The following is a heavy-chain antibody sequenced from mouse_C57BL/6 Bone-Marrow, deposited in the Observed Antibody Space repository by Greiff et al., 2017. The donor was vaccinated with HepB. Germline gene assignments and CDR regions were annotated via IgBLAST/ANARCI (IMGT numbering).Heavy chain of an antibody. D-gene: IGHD2-1*01. V-gene: IGHV1-81*01. J-gene: IGHJ4*01. CDR2: IYPRSGNT. CDR1: GYTFTSYG. Sequence: VKLQESGAELARPGASVKLSCKASGYTFTSYGISWVKQRTGQGLEWIGEIYPRSGNTYYNEKFKGKATLTADKSSRPACMELRSLTSEDSAVYFCAGGNYVAIDYWGQGTSVTVSS. CDR3: AGGNYVAIDY.